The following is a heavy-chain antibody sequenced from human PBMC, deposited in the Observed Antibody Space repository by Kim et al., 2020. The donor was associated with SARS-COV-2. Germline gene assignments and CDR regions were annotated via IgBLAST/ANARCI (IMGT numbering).Heavy chain of an antibody. J-gene: IGHJ5*02. Sequence: SETLSLTCTVSGGSISSYYWSWIRQPPGKGLEWIGYIYYSGSTNYNPSLKSRVTISVDTSKNQFSLKLSSVTAADTAVYYCARDSTYYDILTGQFRNWFDPWGQGTLVTVSS. D-gene: IGHD3-9*01. CDR1: GGSISSYY. CDR3: ARDSTYYDILTGQFRNWFDP. V-gene: IGHV4-59*13. CDR2: IYYSGST.